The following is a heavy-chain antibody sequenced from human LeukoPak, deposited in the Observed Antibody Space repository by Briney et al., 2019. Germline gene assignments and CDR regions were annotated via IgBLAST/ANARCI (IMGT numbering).Heavy chain of an antibody. CDR2: IHSSGTI. CDR3: ARDYAV. D-gene: IGHD4-17*01. CDR1: GGSISIGEHY. V-gene: IGHV4-30-4*01. Sequence: SETLSLTCTVSGGSISIGEHYWSWLRQPPGKGLEWIGNIHSSGTIYYNPSLKSRSTISADTSMNQLSLKLTSVTAADTAVYFCARDYAVWGQGTLVTVSP. J-gene: IGHJ4*02.